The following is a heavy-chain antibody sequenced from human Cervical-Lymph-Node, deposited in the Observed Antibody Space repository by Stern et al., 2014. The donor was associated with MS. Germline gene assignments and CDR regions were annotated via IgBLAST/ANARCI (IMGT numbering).Heavy chain of an antibody. CDR2: INTNTGNP. CDR3: ARVWSRYGDYGMDV. CDR1: GYTFTNYA. Sequence: VQLVESGSELKKPGASVKVSCKASGYTFTNYAMNWVRQAPGQVLEWMGWINTNTGNPTYAQGFTGRFVFSLDTSVSTAYLQISSLKAEDTAIYYCARVWSRYGDYGMDVWGQGTTVTVSS. D-gene: IGHD4-17*01. V-gene: IGHV7-4-1*02. J-gene: IGHJ6*02.